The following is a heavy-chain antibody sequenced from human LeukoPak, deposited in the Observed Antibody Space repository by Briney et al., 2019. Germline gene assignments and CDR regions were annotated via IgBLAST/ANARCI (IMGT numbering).Heavy chain of an antibody. CDR2: ISAYNGNT. Sequence: ASVKVSCKASGYTFTSYGISWVRQAPGQGLEWMGWISAYNGNTNYAQKLQGRVTMTTDTSTSTAYMELRSLRSDDTAVYYCAGDPRVLDQPLLYYFDYWGQGTLVTVSS. CDR1: GYTFTSYG. D-gene: IGHD2-21*02. V-gene: IGHV1-18*01. CDR3: AGDPRVLDQPLLYYFDY. J-gene: IGHJ4*02.